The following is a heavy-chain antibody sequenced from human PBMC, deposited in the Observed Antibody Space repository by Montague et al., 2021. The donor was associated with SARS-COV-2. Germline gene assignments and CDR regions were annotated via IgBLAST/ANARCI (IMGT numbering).Heavy chain of an antibody. CDR2: IYYSGST. J-gene: IGHJ3*02. CDR3: ASARINMLVVVDGIDI. Sequence: IYYSGSTYYNPSLKSRVTISVDTSKNQFSLKLSSVTAADTAVYYCASARINMLVVVDGIDIWGKGITVNVSS. V-gene: IGHV4-31*02. D-gene: IGHD3-22*01.